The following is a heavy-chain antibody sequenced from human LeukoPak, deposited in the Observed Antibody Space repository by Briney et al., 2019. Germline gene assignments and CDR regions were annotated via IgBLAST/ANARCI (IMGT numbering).Heavy chain of an antibody. CDR3: ARTALMITFGGVIVIPPDY. CDR1: GYSFTSYW. Sequence: GESLKTSCKGSGYSFTSYWISWVRQMPGKGLEWMGRIDPSDSYTNYSPSFQGHVTISADKSISTAYLQWSSLKASDTAMYYCARTALMITFGGVIVIPPDYWGQGTLVTVSS. D-gene: IGHD3-16*02. CDR2: IDPSDSYT. J-gene: IGHJ4*02. V-gene: IGHV5-10-1*01.